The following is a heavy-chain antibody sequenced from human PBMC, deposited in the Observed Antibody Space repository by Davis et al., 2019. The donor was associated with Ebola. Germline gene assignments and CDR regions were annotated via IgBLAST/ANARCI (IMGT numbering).Heavy chain of an antibody. CDR1: GYTFNMYG. V-gene: IGHV1-18*01. Sequence: AASVKVSCKASGYTFNMYGISWVRQAPGQGLEWMGWISGYNGNRNYAQKFQGRVIMTRNTSISTAYMELSSLRSEDTAVYYCARGDNNYLYGYYYYGMDVWGQGTTVTVSS. J-gene: IGHJ6*02. D-gene: IGHD4-11*01. CDR3: ARGDNNYLYGYYYYGMDV. CDR2: ISGYNGNR.